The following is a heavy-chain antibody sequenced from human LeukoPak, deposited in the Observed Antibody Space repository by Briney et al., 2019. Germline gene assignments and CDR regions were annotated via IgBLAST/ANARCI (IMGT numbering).Heavy chain of an antibody. D-gene: IGHD3-22*01. CDR1: GFTFSDYY. CDR2: ISGSSSDT. Sequence: GGSLRLSCAASGFTFSDYYMNWIRQAPGKGLEDISYISGSSSDTNYADSVKGRFTISRDNAKKSLYLQMNSLRAEDTAVYYCARDTFKDYYDSSGYYYFPDYWGQGTLVTVSS. V-gene: IGHV3-11*06. J-gene: IGHJ4*02. CDR3: ARDTFKDYYDSSGYYYFPDY.